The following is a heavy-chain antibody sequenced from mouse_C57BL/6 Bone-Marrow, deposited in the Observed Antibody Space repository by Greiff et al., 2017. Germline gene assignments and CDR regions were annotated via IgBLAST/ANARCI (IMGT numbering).Heavy chain of an antibody. D-gene: IGHD1-1*01. CDR1: GYTFTDYE. V-gene: IGHV1-15*01. CDR2: IDPETGGT. Sequence: VQLQQSGAELVRPGASVTLSCKASGYTFTDYEMHWVKQTPVHGLEWIGAIDPETGGTAYNQKFKGKDILTADKSSSTAYMELRSLTSEDSAVYYSCSSWYFDVWGTGTTVTVSS. CDR3: CSSWYFDV. J-gene: IGHJ1*03.